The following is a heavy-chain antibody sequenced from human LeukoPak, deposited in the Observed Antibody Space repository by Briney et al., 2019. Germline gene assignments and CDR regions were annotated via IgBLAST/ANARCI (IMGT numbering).Heavy chain of an antibody. CDR3: ARQKVEWELLPWSAFDI. D-gene: IGHD1-26*01. V-gene: IGHV1-46*01. Sequence: ASVKVSCKASGYTFASYYMHWVRQAPGQGLEWMGIINPSGGSTTYAQKFQGRVTMTRDTSTSTVYVDLSSLRSEDTAVYYCARQKVEWELLPWSAFDIWGQGTMVTVSS. J-gene: IGHJ3*02. CDR2: INPSGGST. CDR1: GYTFASYY.